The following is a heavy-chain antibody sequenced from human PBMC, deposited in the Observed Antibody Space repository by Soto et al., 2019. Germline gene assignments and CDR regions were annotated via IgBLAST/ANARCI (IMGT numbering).Heavy chain of an antibody. D-gene: IGHD2-2*01. V-gene: IGHV5-51*01. CDR2: IYPGDSDT. CDR1: GYSFSSYW. Sequence: PGESLKISCKGSGYSFSSYWIGWVRQMPGKGLERTGIIYPGDSDTRYSPSFQGQVTISAAKSISTAYLQWSSVKASDPAMYYCARQGVCLSTSCSGQVDPCGQGTLVTVSS. CDR3: ARQGVCLSTSCSGQVDP. J-gene: IGHJ5*02.